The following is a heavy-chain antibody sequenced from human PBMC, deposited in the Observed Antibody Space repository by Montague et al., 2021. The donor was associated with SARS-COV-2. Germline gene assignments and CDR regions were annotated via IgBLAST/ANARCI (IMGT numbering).Heavy chain of an antibody. J-gene: IGHJ4*02. CDR1: GGSISSSSYY. CDR2: IYYSGST. D-gene: IGHD3-10*01. V-gene: IGHV4-39*07. CDR3: ARSLDPSGTYYLPY. Sequence: SETLSLTYTVSGGSISSSSYYWGWIRQPPGKGLEWIGSIYYSGSTYYNPSLKSRVTISVDTSKNQFSLKLSFVTAADTAVYYCARSLDPSGTYYLPYWGQGTLVTVSS.